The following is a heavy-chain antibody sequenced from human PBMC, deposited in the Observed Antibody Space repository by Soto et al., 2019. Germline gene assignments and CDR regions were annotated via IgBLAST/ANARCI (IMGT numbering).Heavy chain of an antibody. CDR1: GYTFTSYD. V-gene: IGHV1-8*01. CDR2: MNPNSGNT. J-gene: IGHJ4*02. Sequence: ASVNVSCKASGYTFTSYDINWVRQATGQGLEWMGWMNPNSGNTGYAQKFQGRVTMTRNTSISTAYMELSSLRSEDTAVYYCARGITYYYDSSGSYWGQGTLVTV. D-gene: IGHD3-22*01. CDR3: ARGITYYYDSSGSY.